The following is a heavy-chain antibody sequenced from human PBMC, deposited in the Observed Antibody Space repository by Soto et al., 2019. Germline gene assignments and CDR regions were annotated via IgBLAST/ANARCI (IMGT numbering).Heavy chain of an antibody. CDR2: IYYSGST. CDR3: ARRVSYWYFDL. V-gene: IGHV4-39*01. Sequence: QLQLQESGPGLVKPSETLSLTCTVSGGSISSSSYYWGWIRQPPGKGLEWIGSIYYSGSTYYNPSLKSRVSISRATPTNQFSLRLSSVTAADTAVYYFARRVSYWYFDLWGRGTLVTVSS. D-gene: IGHD4-4*01. J-gene: IGHJ2*01. CDR1: GGSISSSSYY.